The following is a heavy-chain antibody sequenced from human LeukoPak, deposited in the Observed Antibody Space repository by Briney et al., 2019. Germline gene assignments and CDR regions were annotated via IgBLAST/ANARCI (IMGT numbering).Heavy chain of an antibody. CDR1: GFTVSSNY. V-gene: IGHV3-66*02. CDR2: IYTGGGT. D-gene: IGHD1-26*01. CDR3: ARVTTLGARIIDY. J-gene: IGHJ4*02. Sequence: GGSLRLSCGASGFTVSSNYMSWVRQAPGKGLELVSMIYTGGGTYYADSVKGRFTISRDSSKNTLHLHMNSLRTEDTAVYYCARVTTLGARIIDYWGQGTLVTVSS.